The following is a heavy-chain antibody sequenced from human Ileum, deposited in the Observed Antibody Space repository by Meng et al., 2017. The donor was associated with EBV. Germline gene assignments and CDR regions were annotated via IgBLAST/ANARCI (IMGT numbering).Heavy chain of an antibody. J-gene: IGHJ4*02. CDR1: GGSISVINW. CDR3: AKNGEKYFEY. V-gene: IGHV4-4*02. CDR2: MSDSGIT. Sequence: QGQLQASGPGLVTPSWTLSLTCAVSGGSISVINWWSWVRQSPEKGLEWIGEMSDSGITHYNPSLKSRVTISADKSNNQFSLKLTSVTSADTAVYFCAKNGEKYFEYWGQGTLVTVSS.